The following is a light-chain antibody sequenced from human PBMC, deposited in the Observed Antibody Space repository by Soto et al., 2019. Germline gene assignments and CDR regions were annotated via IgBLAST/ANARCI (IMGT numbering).Light chain of an antibody. J-gene: IGLJ3*02. Sequence: QSALTQPPSVSGAPGQRVTISCTGSSSNIGAGYDVHWYQQFPGTAPKLLIYGNSDRPSGVPDRFSGSKSGTSASLAITGLQAEDEADYYCQSYDNSLSGWMFGGGTQLTVL. CDR3: QSYDNSLSGWM. CDR2: GNS. CDR1: SSNIGAGYD. V-gene: IGLV1-40*01.